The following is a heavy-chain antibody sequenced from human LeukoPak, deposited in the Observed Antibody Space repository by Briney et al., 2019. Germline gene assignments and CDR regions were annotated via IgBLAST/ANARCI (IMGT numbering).Heavy chain of an antibody. Sequence: SETLSLTCTVSGGSVSGYYWSWIRQPPGKGLEFIGYIFYSGSTKYNPSPKSRVTISVDTSQNQFSLKLSSVTAADTAVYYCARVMDHGYSDYWGQGTLVTVSS. V-gene: IGHV4-59*02. CDR3: ARVMDHGYSDY. CDR1: GGSVSGYY. D-gene: IGHD3-22*01. CDR2: IFYSGST. J-gene: IGHJ4*02.